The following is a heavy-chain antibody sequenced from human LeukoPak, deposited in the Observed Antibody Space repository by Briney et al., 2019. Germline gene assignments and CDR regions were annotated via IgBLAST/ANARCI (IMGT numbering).Heavy chain of an antibody. CDR3: ARGYSSSWYDLYYFGY. CDR1: GFTFSNYN. J-gene: IGHJ4*02. V-gene: IGHV3-21*01. Sequence: GGSLRLSCAASGFTFSNYNINWVRQAPGKGLEWVSSISSRGSYIYYADSVKGRFAISADNAMNSLYLQMNSLRAEDTAVYYCARGYSSSWYDLYYFGYWGQGTLVTVSS. D-gene: IGHD6-13*01. CDR2: ISSRGSYI.